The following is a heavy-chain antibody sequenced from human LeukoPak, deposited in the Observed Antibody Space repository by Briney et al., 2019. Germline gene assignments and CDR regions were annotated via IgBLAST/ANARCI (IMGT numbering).Heavy chain of an antibody. V-gene: IGHV3-30-3*01. J-gene: IGHJ3*02. CDR3: AKVLWGFDSSRPNDAFDI. CDR2: ISYGGSNK. Sequence: GGSLRLSCAASGFTFSSYAMHWVRQAPGKGLEWVAVISYGGSNKYYADSVKGRFTISRDNSKNTLYLQMNSLRAEDTAVYYCAKVLWGFDSSRPNDAFDIWGQGTMVTVSS. CDR1: GFTFSSYA. D-gene: IGHD3-22*01.